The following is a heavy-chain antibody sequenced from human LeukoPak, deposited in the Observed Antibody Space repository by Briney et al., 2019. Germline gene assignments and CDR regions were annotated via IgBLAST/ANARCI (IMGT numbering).Heavy chain of an antibody. Sequence: PGGSLRLSCAASGFTFSSYAMSWVRQAPGKGLEWVSAISGSGGSTYYADSVKGRFTISRDNAKNSLYLQMNSLRAEDTAVYYCARARTAQYNWFDPWGQGTLVTVSS. V-gene: IGHV3-23*01. CDR3: ARARTAQYNWFDP. CDR1: GFTFSSYA. CDR2: ISGSGGST. D-gene: IGHD4-17*01. J-gene: IGHJ5*02.